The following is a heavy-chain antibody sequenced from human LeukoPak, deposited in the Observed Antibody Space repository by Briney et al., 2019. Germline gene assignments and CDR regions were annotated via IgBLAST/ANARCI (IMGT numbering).Heavy chain of an antibody. D-gene: IGHD2-2*02. CDR2: FDPEGGET. Sequence: ASVKVSCKVSGYTLTELSMHWVRQAPGKGLEWMGGFDPEGGETIYAQKFQGRVTMTEDTSTDTAYMELSSLRSEDTAVYYCATRYCSSTSCYTGKYNWFDPWGQGTLVTVSS. CDR3: ATRYCSSTSCYTGKYNWFDP. V-gene: IGHV1-24*01. J-gene: IGHJ5*02. CDR1: GYTLTELS.